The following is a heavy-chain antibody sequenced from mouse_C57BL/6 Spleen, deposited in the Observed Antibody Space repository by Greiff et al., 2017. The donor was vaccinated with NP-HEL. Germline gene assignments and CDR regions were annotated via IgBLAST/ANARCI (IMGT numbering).Heavy chain of an antibody. Sequence: EVKLQESGGGLVQPGGSMKLSCVASGFTFSNYWMNWVRQSPEKGLEWVAQIRLKSDNYATHYAESVKGRFTISRDDSKSSVYLQMNNLRAEDTGIYYCPLITTVVAEDWYFDGWGTGTTVTVSS. D-gene: IGHD1-1*01. V-gene: IGHV6-3*01. J-gene: IGHJ1*03. CDR3: PLITTVVAEDWYFDG. CDR2: IRLKSDNYAT. CDR1: GFTFSNYW.